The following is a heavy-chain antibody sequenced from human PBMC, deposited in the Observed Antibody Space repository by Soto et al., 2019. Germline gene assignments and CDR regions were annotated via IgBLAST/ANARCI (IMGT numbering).Heavy chain of an antibody. Sequence: QVHLVQSGAEVKEPGASVKISCKASGYAFSSYGISWVRQAAGQGPEWMGWISGYNGKTNYAQKLQGRVTMTTDSSTSTAYMELGSLRSDDTAVYFCARDRGYCSGSTCYPSYFDYWGQGTPVTVSS. V-gene: IGHV1-18*01. D-gene: IGHD2-15*01. CDR1: GYAFSSYG. CDR3: ARDRGYCSGSTCYPSYFDY. J-gene: IGHJ4*02. CDR2: ISGYNGKT.